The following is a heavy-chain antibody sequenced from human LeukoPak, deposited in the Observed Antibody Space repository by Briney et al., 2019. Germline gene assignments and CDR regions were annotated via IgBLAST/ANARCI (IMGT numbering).Heavy chain of an antibody. CDR2: ISGSGGST. D-gene: IGHD5-24*01. CDR3: ARGGLHPYDY. CDR1: GFTFSSYA. J-gene: IGHJ4*02. Sequence: GGSLRLSCAASGFTFSSYAMSWVRQTPGKGLEWVSAISGSGGSTYYADSVKGRFTISRDNSKNTLYLQMNSLRAEDTAVYYCARGGLHPYDYWGQGTLVTVSS. V-gene: IGHV3-23*01.